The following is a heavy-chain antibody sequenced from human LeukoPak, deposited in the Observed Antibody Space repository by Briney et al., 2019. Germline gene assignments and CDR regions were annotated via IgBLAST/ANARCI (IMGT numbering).Heavy chain of an antibody. CDR3: AELGITMIGGV. J-gene: IGHJ6*04. V-gene: IGHV3-48*04. D-gene: IGHD3-10*02. CDR1: GFIFSSYW. CDR2: ISSSGSTI. Sequence: GGSLRLSCAASGFIFSSYWMHWVRQAPGKGLEWVSYISSSGSTIYYADSVKGRFTISRDNAKNSLYLQMNSLRAEDTAVYYCAELGITMIGGVWGKGTTVTVSS.